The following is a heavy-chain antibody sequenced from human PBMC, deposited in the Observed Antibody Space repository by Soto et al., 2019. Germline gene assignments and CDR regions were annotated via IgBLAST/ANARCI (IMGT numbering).Heavy chain of an antibody. D-gene: IGHD2-2*01. CDR3: ARAYYCSSTSCPSFDY. J-gene: IGHJ4*02. CDR2: IHPDGGHT. CDR1: GYTFTNYY. V-gene: IGHV1-46*01. Sequence: GASVKVSCKASGYTFTNYYVQWVRQAPGQGLEWMGVIHPDGGHTTYSQKFQDRVTMTRDTFTSTIYMELSSLRSEDTAVYYCARAYYCSSTSCPSFDYWGQGTLVTVSS.